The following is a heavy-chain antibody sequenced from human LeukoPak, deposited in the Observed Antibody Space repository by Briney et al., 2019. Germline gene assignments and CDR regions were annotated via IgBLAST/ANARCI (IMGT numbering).Heavy chain of an antibody. V-gene: IGHV3-30*18. CDR1: GFTFSSYG. D-gene: IGHD5-12*01. CDR3: ANSQRDGYNYYYYGMDV. CDR2: ISYDGSNK. Sequence: GSLRLSCAASGFTFSSYGMHWVRQAPGKGLEWVAVISYDGSNKYYADSVKGRFTISRDNSKNTLYLQMNSMRAEDTAVYYCANSQRDGYNYYYYGMDVWGQGTTVTVSS. J-gene: IGHJ6*02.